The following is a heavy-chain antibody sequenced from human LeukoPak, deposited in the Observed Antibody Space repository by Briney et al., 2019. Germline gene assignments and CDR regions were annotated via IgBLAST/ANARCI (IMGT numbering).Heavy chain of an antibody. D-gene: IGHD3-10*01. J-gene: IGHJ3*02. CDR1: GFTFRNNG. Sequence: GGTLRLSCAASGFTFRNNGMTWIRQAPGKGLEWVSVIYSGGSTYYADSVKGRFTISRDNSKNTLYLQMNSLRAEDTAVYYCATRRITMVRGVSDPDAFDIWGQGTMVTVSS. CDR2: IYSGGST. CDR3: ATRRITMVRGVSDPDAFDI. V-gene: IGHV3-66*01.